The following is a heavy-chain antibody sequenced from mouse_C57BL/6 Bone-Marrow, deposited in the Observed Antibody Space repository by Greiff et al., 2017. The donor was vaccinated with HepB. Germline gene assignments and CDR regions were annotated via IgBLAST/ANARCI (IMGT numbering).Heavy chain of an antibody. J-gene: IGHJ1*03. V-gene: IGHV1-69*01. CDR2: IDPSDSYT. D-gene: IGHD4-1*01. CDR3: AREAGTWYFDV. Sequence: QVQLQQPGAELVMPGASVKLSCKASGYTFTSYWMHWVKQRPGQGLEWIGEIDPSDSYTNYNQKFKGKSTLTVDKSSSTAYMQLSSLTSEDSAVYDCAREAGTWYFDVWGTGTTVTVSS. CDR1: GYTFTSYW.